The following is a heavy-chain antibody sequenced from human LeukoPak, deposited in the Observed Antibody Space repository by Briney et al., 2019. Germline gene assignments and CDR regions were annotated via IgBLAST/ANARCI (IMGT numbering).Heavy chain of an antibody. V-gene: IGHV1-18*01. CDR1: GYTFTSYG. CDR3: ARDVDIVATSLDY. J-gene: IGHJ4*02. Sequence: ASVKVSCKASGYTFTSYGISWVRQAPGQGLEWMGWISAYNGNTNYAQKLQGRVTMTTDTSTSTVYMELRSLRSDDTAVYYCARDVDIVATSLDYWGQGTLVTVSS. D-gene: IGHD5-12*01. CDR2: ISAYNGNT.